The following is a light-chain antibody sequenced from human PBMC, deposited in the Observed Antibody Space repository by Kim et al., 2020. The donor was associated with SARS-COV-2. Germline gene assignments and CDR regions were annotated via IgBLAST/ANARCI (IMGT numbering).Light chain of an antibody. CDR2: GAS. J-gene: IGKJ2*01. V-gene: IGKV3-20*01. CDR1: QSLSGNC. Sequence: PAAGATVSCTGSQSLSGNCIYRYRHQHGPGPTLLIYGASSRTRATGIPDRFSGSGSGTDFTLTINRLEPEDFAVYFCQQYGSSPYTFGQGTKLEI. CDR3: QQYGSSPYT.